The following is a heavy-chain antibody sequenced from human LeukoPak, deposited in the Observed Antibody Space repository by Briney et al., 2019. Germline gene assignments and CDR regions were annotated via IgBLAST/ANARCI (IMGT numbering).Heavy chain of an antibody. CDR1: GFTFSSYA. J-gene: IGHJ4*02. CDR3: ARKIATRHYFDY. Sequence: GGSLRLSCAAYGFTFSSYAMSWVRQAPGKGLEWVSAISGSGGSTYYADSVKGRFTISRDNSKNTLYLQMNSLRAEDTAVYYCARKIATRHYFDYWGQGTLVTVSS. V-gene: IGHV3-23*01. D-gene: IGHD6-6*01. CDR2: ISGSGGST.